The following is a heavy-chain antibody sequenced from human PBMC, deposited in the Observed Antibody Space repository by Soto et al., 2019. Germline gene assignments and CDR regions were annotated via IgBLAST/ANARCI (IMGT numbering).Heavy chain of an antibody. CDR1: GFTFGDHS. Sequence: PGGSLRLSCTASGFTFGDHSMTWFRQAPGKGLEWVGFIRSKAYCGTPEYAASVKGRFSISRDDSKSIAYLQMNSLKTEDTAVYYCTRDIGYCSGVKCYYFDFWGQGTLVTVSS. J-gene: IGHJ4*02. CDR3: TRDIGYCSGVKCYYFDF. V-gene: IGHV3-49*03. D-gene: IGHD2-15*01. CDR2: IRSKAYCGTP.